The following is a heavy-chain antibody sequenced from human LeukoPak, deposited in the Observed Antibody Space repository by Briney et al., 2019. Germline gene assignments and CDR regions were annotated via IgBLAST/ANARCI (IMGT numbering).Heavy chain of an antibody. CDR3: TTRINRDGYHWAYDS. Sequence: GGSLRLSCAASGFTITNAWMSWVRQAPGKGLEWVARIKSRTDDGTTDYAAPVKGRFTISRDDSKNTLYLQANSLKTEDTAFYYCTTRINRDGYHWAYDSWGQGTLVTVSS. CDR1: GFTITNAW. CDR2: IKSRTDDGTT. D-gene: IGHD5-24*01. J-gene: IGHJ4*02. V-gene: IGHV3-15*01.